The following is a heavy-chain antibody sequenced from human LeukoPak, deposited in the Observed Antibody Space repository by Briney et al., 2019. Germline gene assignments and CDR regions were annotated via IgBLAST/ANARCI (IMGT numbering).Heavy chain of an antibody. J-gene: IGHJ4*02. V-gene: IGHV3-23*01. CDR1: GFSFSNYA. Sequence: SGGSLRLSCAASGFSFSNYAMSWVRQAPGKGLEWVSGISPSGDTYYADSVKGRFTISRDNAKNSLYLQMNSLRADDTAVYYCARSGSHDYWGQGTLVTVSS. CDR3: ARSGSHDY. CDR2: ISPSGDT. D-gene: IGHD1-26*01.